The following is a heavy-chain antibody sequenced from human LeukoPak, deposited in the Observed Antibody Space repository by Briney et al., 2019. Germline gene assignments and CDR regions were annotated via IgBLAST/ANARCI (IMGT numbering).Heavy chain of an antibody. V-gene: IGHV4-34*01. CDR1: GGSFSGYY. CDR2: INHSGST. CDR3: ARDRFDYGDFPLAFDI. J-gene: IGHJ3*02. D-gene: IGHD4-17*01. Sequence: SETLSLTCAVYGGSFSGYYWSWIRQPPGKGLEWIGEINHSGSTNYNPSLKSRVAIPLDTSKNHFSLRLNSVTAADTAVYYCARDRFDYGDFPLAFDIWGQGTMVTVSS.